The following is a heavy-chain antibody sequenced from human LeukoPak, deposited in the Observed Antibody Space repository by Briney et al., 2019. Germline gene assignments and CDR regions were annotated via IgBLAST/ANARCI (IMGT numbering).Heavy chain of an antibody. CDR2: ISTGGSSI. D-gene: IGHD5-12*01. V-gene: IGHV3-11*01. CDR1: GFTFSDYY. Sequence: GGSLRLSCAASGFTFSDYYMSWIRQAPGTGLEWVSNISTGGSSIYYADSVKGRFTISRDNSKNTLYLQMNSLRVEDTARFYCAKETGYSGYDYGDYWGQGTLVTVSS. CDR3: AKETGYSGYDYGDY. J-gene: IGHJ4*02.